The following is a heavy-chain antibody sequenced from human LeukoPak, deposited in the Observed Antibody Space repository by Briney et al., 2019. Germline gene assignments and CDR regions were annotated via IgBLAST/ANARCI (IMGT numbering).Heavy chain of an antibody. J-gene: IGHJ4*02. V-gene: IGHV1-2*02. CDR1: GYTFTGYY. CDR2: INPNSGGT. D-gene: IGHD3-10*01. Sequence: ASVKVSCKASGYTFTGYYMHWVRQAPGQGLEWMGWINPNSGGTNYAQKFQGRVAMTRDTSISTAYMELSRLRSDDTAVYYCARIMVRGVIIFDYWGQGTLVTVSS. CDR3: ARIMVRGVIIFDY.